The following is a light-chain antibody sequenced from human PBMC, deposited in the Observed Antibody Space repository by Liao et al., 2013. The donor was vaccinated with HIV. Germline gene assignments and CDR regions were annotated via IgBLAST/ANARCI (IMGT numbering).Light chain of an antibody. CDR2: YDR. CDR3: QVWDSSGQDVV. Sequence: SYVLTQPPSVSVAPGETAIITCGGNNVGGKSMHWYQQKPGQAPVLVIYYDRHRPSGIPERFSGSNSGDTATLTISRVEAGDEADYYCQVWDSSGQDVVFGGGTKLTV. J-gene: IGLJ2*01. CDR1: NVGGKS. V-gene: IGLV3-21*04.